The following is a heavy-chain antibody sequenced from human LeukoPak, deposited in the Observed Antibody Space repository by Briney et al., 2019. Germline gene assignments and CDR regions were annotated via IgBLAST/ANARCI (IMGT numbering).Heavy chain of an antibody. CDR1: GFTFSSYS. CDR3: AKSGMFCSSASCQFDY. CDR2: ISSSSSTI. V-gene: IGHV3-48*04. Sequence: PGGSLRLCCAASGFTFSSYSMNWVRQAPGKGLEWVSYISSSSSTIYYADSVKGRFTISRDNAKNSLYLQMNSLRAEDTAVYYCAKSGMFCSSASCQFDYWGQGTLVTVSS. D-gene: IGHD2-2*01. J-gene: IGHJ4*02.